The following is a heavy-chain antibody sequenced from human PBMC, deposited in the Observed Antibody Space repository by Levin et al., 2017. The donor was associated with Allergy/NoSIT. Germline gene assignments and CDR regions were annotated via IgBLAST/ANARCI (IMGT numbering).Heavy chain of an antibody. CDR2: IYYTGSS. CDR1: GGSILSTNYY. V-gene: IGHV4-39*02. Sequence: ASQTLSLPCTVSGGSILSTNYYWGWIRQPPGKGLEWIGSIYYTGSSHYNPSLKSRVTISVDTSKDHFSLNLTSVTAADTAVYFCARSSSLEYFDPWGQGTLVIVSS. J-gene: IGHJ5*02. CDR3: ARSSSLEYFDP. D-gene: IGHD3-3*01.